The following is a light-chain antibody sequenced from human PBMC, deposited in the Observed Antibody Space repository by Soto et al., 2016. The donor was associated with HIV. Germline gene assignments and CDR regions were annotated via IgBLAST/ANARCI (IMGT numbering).Light chain of an antibody. V-gene: IGKV1-5*03. Sequence: DIQMTQSPSSLSASVGDRVTITCRASQGINSWLAWYQQKAGKAPKLLIYKASSLESGVPSRFSGSGSGTEFTLTISSLQPDDFATYYCQQYYNRPPWTFGQGTKVEIK. CDR2: KAS. CDR3: QQYYNRPPWT. CDR1: QGINSW. J-gene: IGKJ1*01.